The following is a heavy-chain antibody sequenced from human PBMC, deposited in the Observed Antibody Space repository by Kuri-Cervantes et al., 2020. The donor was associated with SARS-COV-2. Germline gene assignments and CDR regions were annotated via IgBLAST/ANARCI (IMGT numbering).Heavy chain of an antibody. Sequence: GGSLRLSCAASGFTFSNAWMSWVRQAPGKGLEWVGRIKSKTDGGTTDYAAPVKGRFTISRDDSKNTLYLQMNSLKTEDTAVYYCTTEWGYCSSTSCYGVRWFDPWGQGTLVTVSS. CDR1: GFTFSNAW. CDR2: IKSKTDGGTT. CDR3: TTEWGYCSSTSCYGVRWFDP. J-gene: IGHJ5*02. D-gene: IGHD2-2*01. V-gene: IGHV3-15*01.